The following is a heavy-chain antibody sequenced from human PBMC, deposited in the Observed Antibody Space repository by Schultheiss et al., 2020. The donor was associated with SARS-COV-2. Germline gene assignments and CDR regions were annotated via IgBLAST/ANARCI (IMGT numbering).Heavy chain of an antibody. CDR2: INPNSGGT. CDR3: ARSDIVVVPAAIGVY. J-gene: IGHJ4*02. D-gene: IGHD2-2*01. Sequence: ASVKVSCKASGYTFTGYYMHWVRQAPGQGLEWMGRINPNSGGTSYAQKFQGRVTMTRDTSISTAYMELSRLRSDDTAVYYCARSDIVVVPAAIGVYWGQGTLVTVSS. V-gene: IGHV1-2*06. CDR1: GYTFTGYY.